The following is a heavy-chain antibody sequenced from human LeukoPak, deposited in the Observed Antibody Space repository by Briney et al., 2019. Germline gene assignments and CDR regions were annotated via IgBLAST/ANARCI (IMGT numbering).Heavy chain of an antibody. J-gene: IGHJ4*02. CDR3: ARVETYYYGSGSLDY. D-gene: IGHD3-10*01. V-gene: IGHV3-64*01. CDR1: GFTFSSYV. Sequence: GGSLRLSCAASGFTFSSYVIHWVRQAPGKGLEYVSAISSNGGSTYYAHSVKGRFTISRDNYRNTLYLQMGSLRAEDMAVYYCARVETYYYGSGSLDYWGQGTLVTVSS. CDR2: ISSNGGST.